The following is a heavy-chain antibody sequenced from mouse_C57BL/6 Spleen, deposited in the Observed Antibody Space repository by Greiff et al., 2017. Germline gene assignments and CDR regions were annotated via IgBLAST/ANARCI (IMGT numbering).Heavy chain of an antibody. CDR1: GYTFTSYG. CDR2: IYPSSGNT. Sequence: QVQLQQSGAELARPGASVKLSCKASGYTFTSYGISWVKQRPGQGLEWIGEIYPSSGNTYYTEKFKGKATLTADKSSSTAYMELRSLTSEDSAVYVDAGRGDQYYFGCQGQGTTLTVAT. J-gene: IGHJ2*01. D-gene: IGHD3-3*01. CDR3: AGRGDQYYFGC. V-gene: IGHV1-81*01.